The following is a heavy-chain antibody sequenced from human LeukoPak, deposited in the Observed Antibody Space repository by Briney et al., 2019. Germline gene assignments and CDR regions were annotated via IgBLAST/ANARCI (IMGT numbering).Heavy chain of an antibody. Sequence: PGGPLRLSCAASGFPFSSFGLNWVRKAPGKGLEWVSHISNSGATVYYADSVRGRFTFSRDNAKNSLYLQMNSLRAEDTAVYYCARDLVSGAYTFDVWGQGTMVTVSS. J-gene: IGHJ3*01. V-gene: IGHV3-48*03. CDR1: GFPFSSFG. D-gene: IGHD3-16*01. CDR2: ISNSGATV. CDR3: ARDLVSGAYTFDV.